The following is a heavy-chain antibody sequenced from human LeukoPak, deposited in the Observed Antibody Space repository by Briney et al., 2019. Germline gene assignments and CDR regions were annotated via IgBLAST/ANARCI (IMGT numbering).Heavy chain of an antibody. CDR3: ARCKAFYGMDV. CDR1: GGSISSGGYY. Sequence: SQTLSLTCTVSGGSISSGGYYWSWIRQHPGKGLEWIGYIYYSGSTYYNPSLKSRVTISVDTSKNQFSLRLSSVTAADTAVYYCARCKAFYGMDVWGQGTTVTVSS. CDR2: IYYSGST. V-gene: IGHV4-31*03. J-gene: IGHJ6*02. D-gene: IGHD2/OR15-2a*01.